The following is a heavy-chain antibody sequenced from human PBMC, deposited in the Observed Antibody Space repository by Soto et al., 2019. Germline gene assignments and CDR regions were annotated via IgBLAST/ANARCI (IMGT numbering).Heavy chain of an antibody. Sequence: QVQLVQSWAEVKKPGASVKVSCKASGYTFTRYDINWVRQATGQGLEWMGWMNPNSGNTGYAQKFQGSVTMTRTTTTSKAYMELSSLRSEDTAVYYCARENTSCGMDVWGQGTTVTVSS. J-gene: IGHJ6*02. CDR1: GYTFTRYD. CDR3: ARENTSCGMDV. CDR2: MNPNSGNT. V-gene: IGHV1-8*01.